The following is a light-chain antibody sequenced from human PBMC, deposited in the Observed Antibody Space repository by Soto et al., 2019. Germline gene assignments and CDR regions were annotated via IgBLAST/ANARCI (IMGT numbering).Light chain of an antibody. J-gene: IGKJ4*01. CDR3: QRSDSIPPA. V-gene: IGKV1-39*01. Sequence: DIQMTQSPSSLSASVGDRVSITCRASQSISRYLNWYQQKPGKAPKLLISAASSLQSGVPSRFSGSGSGTDFTLTITSLQPDDFATYYGQRSDSIPPAFGGGTKVDI. CDR1: QSISRY. CDR2: AAS.